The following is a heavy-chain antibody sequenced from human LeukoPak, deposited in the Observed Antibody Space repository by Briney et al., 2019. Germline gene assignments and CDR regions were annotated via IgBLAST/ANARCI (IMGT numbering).Heavy chain of an antibody. CDR1: GYTFTSYD. D-gene: IGHD6-13*01. V-gene: IGHV1-8*01. CDR2: MNPNSGNT. CDR3: ARDRRGKTAGILNWFDP. Sequence: GASVKVSCKASGYTFTSYDINWVRQATGQGLEWMGWMNPNSGNTCYAQKFQGRVTMTRNTSISTAYMELSSLRSEDTAVYYCARDRRGKTAGILNWFDPWGQGTLVTVSS. J-gene: IGHJ5*02.